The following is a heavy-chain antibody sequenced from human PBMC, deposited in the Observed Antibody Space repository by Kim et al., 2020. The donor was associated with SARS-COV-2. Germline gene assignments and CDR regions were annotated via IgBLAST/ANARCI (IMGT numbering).Heavy chain of an antibody. CDR2: IRGSGGST. D-gene: IGHD2-2*01. Sequence: GGSLRLSCAASGFTFSSYAMSWVRQAPGKGRGWVSAIRGSGGSTYNADSVKGRFTISRDNSKNTLYLQMNSLRAEDTAVYYCAIRYQLLLGYWGQGTLVTVSS. J-gene: IGHJ4*02. CDR1: GFTFSSYA. CDR3: AIRYQLLLGY. V-gene: IGHV3-23*01.